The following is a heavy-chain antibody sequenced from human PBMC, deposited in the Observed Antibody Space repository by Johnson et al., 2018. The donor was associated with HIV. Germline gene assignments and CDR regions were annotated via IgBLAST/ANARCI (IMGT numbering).Heavy chain of an antibody. V-gene: IGHV3-66*01. CDR3: ARKKATVVSTTSTNYALDI. CDR1: GFTVSSNY. Sequence: VQLVESGGGLVQRGGSLRLSCVASGFTVSSNYMSWVRQAPGKGLEWVSVIYSGGSTYYADSVKGRFTISRDNSKNTLYLQMNSLRAEDTAVYYCARKKATVVSTTSTNYALDIWGQGTMVTVSS. CDR2: IYSGGST. D-gene: IGHD1-1*01. J-gene: IGHJ3*02.